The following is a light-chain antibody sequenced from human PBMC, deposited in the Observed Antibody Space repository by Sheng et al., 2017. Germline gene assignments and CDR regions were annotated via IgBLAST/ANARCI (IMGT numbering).Light chain of an antibody. V-gene: IGKV3-11*01. J-gene: IGKJ2*01. CDR3: QQRSNWPPRYT. CDR2: DAS. Sequence: EIVLTQSPGTLSLSPGERATLSCRASQSVSRYLAWYQQKPGQAPRLLIFDASNRATGIPARFSGSGSGTDFTLTISSLEPEDFAVYYCQQRSNWPPRYTFGQGTKAG. CDR1: QSVSRY.